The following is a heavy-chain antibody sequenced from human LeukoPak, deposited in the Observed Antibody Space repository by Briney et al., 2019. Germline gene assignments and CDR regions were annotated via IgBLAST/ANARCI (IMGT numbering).Heavy chain of an antibody. V-gene: IGHV4-31*03. Sequence: PSQTLSLTCTVSGVSVSSGDSYWNWIRQHPGKGLEWIGYIHHSGNFDYNPSLKSRVTLSVDTSKNPFSMNLASVTAADTAVYYCAREERLRGTDWFPSWGQGTLVTVSS. CDR1: GVSVSSGDSY. J-gene: IGHJ5*01. D-gene: IGHD1-1*01. CDR2: IHHSGNF. CDR3: AREERLRGTDWFPS.